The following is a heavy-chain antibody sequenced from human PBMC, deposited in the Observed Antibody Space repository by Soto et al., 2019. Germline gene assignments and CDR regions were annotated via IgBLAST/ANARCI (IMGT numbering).Heavy chain of an antibody. J-gene: IGHJ4*02. Sequence: QVQLVQSGAEVKKPGASVKVSCKASGYTFTSYGISWVRQAPGQGLEWMGWISAYNGNTNYAQKLQGRVTMTTDTSTSTAYMELRSLRSDDTAVYYCARDREVFGTYDSSGYIPSVDYWGQGTLVTVSS. CDR1: GYTFTSYG. CDR3: ARDREVFGTYDSSGYIPSVDY. D-gene: IGHD3-22*01. CDR2: ISAYNGNT. V-gene: IGHV1-18*01.